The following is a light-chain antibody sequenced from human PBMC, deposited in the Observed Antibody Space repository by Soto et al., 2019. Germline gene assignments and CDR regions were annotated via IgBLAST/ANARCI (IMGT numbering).Light chain of an antibody. J-gene: IGKJ3*01. Sequence: VLTQSPGTLSLSPGERATISCRASQSISSNYLAWYQHKPGQAPRLLIYGASSRATGIPHRFSGSGSGTDFTLTISRLEPEDFAVYYCQQYGSSPFTFGPGTKVDIK. CDR3: QQYGSSPFT. V-gene: IGKV3-20*01. CDR1: QSISSNY. CDR2: GAS.